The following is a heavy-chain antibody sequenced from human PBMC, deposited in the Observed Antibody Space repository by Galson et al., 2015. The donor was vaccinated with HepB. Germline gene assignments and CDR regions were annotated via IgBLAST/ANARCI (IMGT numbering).Heavy chain of an antibody. CDR2: INPSGGST. D-gene: IGHD3-10*01. J-gene: IGHJ5*02. CDR1: GYTFTSYY. V-gene: IGHV1-46*03. CDR3: ARDGYYYGSPPLRWFDP. Sequence: SVKVSCKASGYTFTSYYMHWVRQAPGQGLEWMGIINPSGGSTSYAQKFQGRVTMTRDTSTSTVYMELSSLRSEDTAVYYCARDGYYYGSPPLRWFDPWGQGTLVTVSS.